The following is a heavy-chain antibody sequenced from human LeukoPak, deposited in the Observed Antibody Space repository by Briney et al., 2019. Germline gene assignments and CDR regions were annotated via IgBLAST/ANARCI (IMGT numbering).Heavy chain of an antibody. CDR3: EKDLPWSCPYYGMDV. J-gene: IGHJ6*02. CDR1: RFSFSSYA. Sequence: SGGSLRLSCAASRFSFSSYAMSWVRQAPGKGLEWVSTIGDSGDRTYYADSVKGRFTISRDNSNNTLYLQMNCLRSEDRAIYLCEKDLPWSCPYYGMDVWGQGTTATVSS. V-gene: IGHV3-23*01. CDR2: IGDSGDRT. D-gene: IGHD2-8*02.